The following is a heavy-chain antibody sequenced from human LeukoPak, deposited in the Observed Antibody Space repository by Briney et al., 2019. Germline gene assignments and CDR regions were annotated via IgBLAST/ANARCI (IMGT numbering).Heavy chain of an antibody. V-gene: IGHV3-33*01. J-gene: IGHJ4*02. CDR2: IWYDGSNK. Sequence: GGSLRLSCAASGFTFSSYGMHWARQAPGKGLEWVAVIWYDGSNKYYADSVKGRFTISRDNSKNTLYLQMNSLRAEDTAVYYCARDYRYDILTGSLDYWGQGTLVTVSS. CDR3: ARDYRYDILTGSLDY. CDR1: GFTFSSYG. D-gene: IGHD3-9*01.